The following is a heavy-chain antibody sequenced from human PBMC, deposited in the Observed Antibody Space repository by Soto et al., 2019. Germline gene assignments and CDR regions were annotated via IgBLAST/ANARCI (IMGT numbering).Heavy chain of an antibody. Sequence: GGSLRLSCAASGFTVSSKKMSWVRQAPGEGLEWVSVSYSGGDTYYADSVRGRFTISRDNPKNALYLQMNTLRADDTAVYYCASHTAMAPYYFDYWGLGTLVTVS. J-gene: IGHJ4*02. CDR2: SYSGGDT. D-gene: IGHD5-18*01. CDR1: GFTVSSKK. V-gene: IGHV3-53*01. CDR3: ASHTAMAPYYFDY.